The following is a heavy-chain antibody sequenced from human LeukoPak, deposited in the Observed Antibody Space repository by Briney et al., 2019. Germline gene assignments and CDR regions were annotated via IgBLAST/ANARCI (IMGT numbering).Heavy chain of an antibody. CDR1: GDSISFHF. D-gene: IGHD1-26*01. CDR3: ATLGRAAGNAFDI. Sequence: MTSEALSLTCSVSGDSISFHFWSWIRQPPGKGLEWIGHTYYGGRTDYNPSLASRVTVSADTSKNQFSLRLSSVTAADTAVYYCATLGRAAGNAFDIWGQGTVVIVSS. V-gene: IGHV4-59*11. CDR2: TYYGGRT. J-gene: IGHJ3*02.